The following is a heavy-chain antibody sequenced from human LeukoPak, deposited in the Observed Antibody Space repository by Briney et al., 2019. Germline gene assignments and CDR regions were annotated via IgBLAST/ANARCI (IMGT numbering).Heavy chain of an antibody. Sequence: SETLSLTCAVYGGSFSGYYWSWIRQPPGKGLEWIGEINHSGSTNYNPSLKSRVTISVDTSKNQFSLKLSSVTAADTAVYYCARGGIAIYWGQGTLVTVSS. CDR1: GGSFSGYY. CDR2: INHSGST. V-gene: IGHV4-34*01. CDR3: ARGGIAIY. D-gene: IGHD6-13*01. J-gene: IGHJ4*02.